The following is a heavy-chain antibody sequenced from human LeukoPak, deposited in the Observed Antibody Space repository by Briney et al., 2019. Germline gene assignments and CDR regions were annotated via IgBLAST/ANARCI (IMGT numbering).Heavy chain of an antibody. CDR3: ARGPNRYAQPSFDY. J-gene: IGHJ4*02. CDR2: FYTSGST. CDR1: GASISSSY. Sequence: SETLSLTCTVSGASISSSYWSWIRQPAGKGLEWIGRFYTSGSTNYNPSLKSRVTMSVDTSKNQFSLKLSSVTAADTAVYYCARGPNRYAQPSFDYWGQGALVTVSS. V-gene: IGHV4-4*07. D-gene: IGHD3-16*01.